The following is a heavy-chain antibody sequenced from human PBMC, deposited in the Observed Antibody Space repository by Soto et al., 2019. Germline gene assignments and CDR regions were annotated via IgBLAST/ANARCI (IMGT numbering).Heavy chain of an antibody. CDR3: ARAIDP. CDR1: GGSISSGGYY. CDR2: IYYSGST. J-gene: IGHJ5*02. V-gene: IGHV4-31*03. Sequence: QVQLQESGPGLVKPSQTLSLTCTVSGGSISSGGYYWSLIRQHPGKALEWIGNIYYSGSTHYNPSLKIRVTITVDTSKHQSSLKLSSVTAADTAVYYCARAIDPWGQGPRVTVSS.